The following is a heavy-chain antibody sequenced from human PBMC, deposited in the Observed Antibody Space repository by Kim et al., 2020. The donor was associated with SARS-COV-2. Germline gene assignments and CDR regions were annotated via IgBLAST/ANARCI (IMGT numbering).Heavy chain of an antibody. CDR3: ARGGMVRGHYYMDV. J-gene: IGHJ6*03. Sequence: NPSLKSRVTISVDTSKNQFSLKLSSVTAADTAVYYCARGGMVRGHYYMDVWGKGTTVTVSS. D-gene: IGHD3-10*01. V-gene: IGHV4-31*02.